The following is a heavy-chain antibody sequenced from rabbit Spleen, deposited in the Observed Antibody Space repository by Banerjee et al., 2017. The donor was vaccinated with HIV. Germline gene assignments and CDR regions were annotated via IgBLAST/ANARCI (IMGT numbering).Heavy chain of an antibody. Sequence: QEQLVESGGGLVQPGGSLKLSCKASAFDFSSGGVSWVRQAPGKGLEWIGYIDPVFGSTHYASWAKGRFTISKTSSTTVTLQMTRLTAADTATYFCARDTSSSFSSYGMDLWGQGTLVTVS. J-gene: IGHJ6*01. V-gene: IGHV1S45*01. CDR2: IDPVFGST. D-gene: IGHD1-1*01. CDR3: ARDTSSSFSSYGMDL. CDR1: AFDFSSGG.